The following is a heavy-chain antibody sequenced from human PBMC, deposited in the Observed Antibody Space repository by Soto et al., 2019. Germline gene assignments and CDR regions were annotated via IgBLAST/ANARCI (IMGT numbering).Heavy chain of an antibody. J-gene: IGHJ6*03. D-gene: IGHD3-10*01. V-gene: IGHV3-21*01. CDR3: ARSYYGSGSYYNWAVSYYYYYMDV. Sequence: PGGSLRLSCAASGFTFSSYSMNWVRQAPGKGLEWVSSISSSSSYIYYADSVKGRFTISRDNAKNSLYLQMNSLRAEDTAVYYCARSYYGSGSYYNWAVSYYYYYMDVWGKGTTVTVSS. CDR2: ISSSSSYI. CDR1: GFTFSSYS.